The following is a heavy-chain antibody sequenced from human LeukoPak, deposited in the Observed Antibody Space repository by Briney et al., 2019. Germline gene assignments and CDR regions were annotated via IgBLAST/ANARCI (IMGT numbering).Heavy chain of an antibody. CDR2: IKQDGSEK. J-gene: IGHJ4*02. D-gene: IGHD2-15*01. V-gene: IGHV3-7*01. CDR1: GFSFNTYW. Sequence: GGSLRLSCAVSGFSFNTYWMTWVRQAPGKGLEWVANIKQDGSEKYYVDSVKGRFTISRDNAENSLDLQMNSLSAEDTAVYYCARDAYCSGGTCYVYWGQGTLVTVSS. CDR3: ARDAYCSGGTCYVY.